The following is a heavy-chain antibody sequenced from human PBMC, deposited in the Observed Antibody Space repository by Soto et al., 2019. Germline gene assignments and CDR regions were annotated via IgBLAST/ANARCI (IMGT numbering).Heavy chain of an antibody. CDR2: IIPILGIA. V-gene: IGHV1-69*02. D-gene: IGHD5-12*01. J-gene: IGHJ3*02. CDR3: ARGPDIVATIAAFDI. Sequence: TSVKVSCKASGGTFSSYTISWVRQAPGQGLEWMGRIIPILGIANYAQKFQGRVTITADKSTSTAYMELSSLRSEDTAVYYCARGPDIVATIAAFDIWGQGTMVTVSS. CDR1: GGTFSSYT.